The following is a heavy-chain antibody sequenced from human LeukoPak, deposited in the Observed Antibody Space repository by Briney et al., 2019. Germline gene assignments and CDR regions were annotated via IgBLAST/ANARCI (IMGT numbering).Heavy chain of an antibody. V-gene: IGHV4-39*01. CDR3: VRRRYYDGSGYLE. D-gene: IGHD3-22*01. J-gene: IGHJ1*01. Sequence: PSETLSLTCSVSGDSVSRSDSYWDWIRQPPGKGLEWIGTIYYSGRTYYSPSLKSRVTMSVDPSNNQFSLSLRSVTAADTAVYYCVRRRYYDGSGYLEWGQGTLLSVSS. CDR2: IYYSGRT. CDR1: GDSVSRSDSY.